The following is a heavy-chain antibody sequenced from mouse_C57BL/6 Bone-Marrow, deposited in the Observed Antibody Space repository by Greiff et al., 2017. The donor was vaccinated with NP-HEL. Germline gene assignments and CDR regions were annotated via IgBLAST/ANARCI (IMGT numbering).Heavy chain of an antibody. CDR1: GYTFTEYT. Sequence: QVQLQQSGAELVKPGASVKLSCKASGYTFTEYTIHWVKQRSGPGLEWSGWFYPGSGSIMYNEKFKDKATLTADKSYSTVYMVLSRLTSEDSAVYFCARHEVPPKGRFDYWGQGTLVTVSA. J-gene: IGHJ3*01. V-gene: IGHV1-62-2*01. CDR3: ARHEVPPKGRFDY. CDR2: FYPGSGSI.